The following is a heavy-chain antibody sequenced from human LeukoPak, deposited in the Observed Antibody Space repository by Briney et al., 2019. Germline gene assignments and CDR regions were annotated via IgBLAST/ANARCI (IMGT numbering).Heavy chain of an antibody. J-gene: IGHJ4*02. D-gene: IGHD2-2*01. CDR3: ARTPGAIFFFDH. CDR1: GYSFPNYW. Sequence: GESLKISCKGSGYSFPNYWISWVRQMPGKGLEWMGRIDPTDSYATYSPSFQGHVTISIDKSISTAYLQWTSPKASDTAMYYCARTPGAIFFFDHWGQGTLVTASS. V-gene: IGHV5-10-1*01. CDR2: IDPTDSYA.